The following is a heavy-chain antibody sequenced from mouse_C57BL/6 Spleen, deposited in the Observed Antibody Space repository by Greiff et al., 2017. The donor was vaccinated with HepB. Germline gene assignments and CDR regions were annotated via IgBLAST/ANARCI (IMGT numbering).Heavy chain of an antibody. J-gene: IGHJ3*01. CDR2: IYPGSGNT. Sequence: VQLQQSGAELVRPGASVKLSCKASGYTFTDYYINWVKQRPGQGLEWIARIYPGSGNTYYNEKFKGKATLTAEKSSSTAYMQLSSLTSEDSAVYFCATSIPLTGFAYWGQGTLVTVSA. D-gene: IGHD2-10*02. V-gene: IGHV1-76*01. CDR1: GYTFTDYY. CDR3: ATSIPLTGFAY.